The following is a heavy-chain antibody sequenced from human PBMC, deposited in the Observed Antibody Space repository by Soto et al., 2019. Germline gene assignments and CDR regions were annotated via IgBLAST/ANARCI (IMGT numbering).Heavy chain of an antibody. CDR3: ARDPTYGDFEYYFDY. CDR1: GFTFSSYA. J-gene: IGHJ4*02. V-gene: IGHV3-30-3*01. D-gene: IGHD4-17*01. Sequence: PGGSLRLSCAASGFTFSSYAMHWVRQAPGKGLEWVAVISYDGSNKYYADSVKGRFTISRDNSKNTLYLQMNSLRAEDTAVYYCARDPTYGDFEYYFDYWGQGTLVTVSS. CDR2: ISYDGSNK.